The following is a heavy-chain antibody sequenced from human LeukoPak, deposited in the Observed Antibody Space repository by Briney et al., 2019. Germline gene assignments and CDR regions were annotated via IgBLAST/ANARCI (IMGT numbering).Heavy chain of an antibody. Sequence: ASVKVSCKASGYTFTNYIISWVRQAPGQGLEWMGWISAYNGNTNYAQKLQGRVTMTTDTSTATAYMALRSLRSDDTAVYYCARGGNYFRFDPWGQGTLVTVSS. CDR1: GYTFTNYI. CDR3: ARGGNYFRFDP. J-gene: IGHJ5*02. V-gene: IGHV1-18*01. D-gene: IGHD1-26*01. CDR2: ISAYNGNT.